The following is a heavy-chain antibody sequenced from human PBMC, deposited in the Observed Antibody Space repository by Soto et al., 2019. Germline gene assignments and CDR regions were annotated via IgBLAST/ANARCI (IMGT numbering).Heavy chain of an antibody. V-gene: IGHV4-59*01. CDR1: GGSISSYY. CDR3: ARVSGYDLYYYYYMDV. D-gene: IGHD5-12*01. CDR2: IYYSGST. Sequence: SETLSLTCTVSGGSISSYYWSWIRQPPGKGLEWIGYIYYSGSTNYNPSLKSRVPISVDTSKNQFSLKLSSVTAADTAVYYCARVSGYDLYYYYYMDVWGKGTTVTVSS. J-gene: IGHJ6*03.